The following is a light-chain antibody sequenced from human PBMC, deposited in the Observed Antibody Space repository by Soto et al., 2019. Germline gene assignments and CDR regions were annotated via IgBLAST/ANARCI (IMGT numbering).Light chain of an antibody. CDR3: QSYDSSLSGVV. CDR1: SSNIGAGYD. Sequence: QSVLTQPPSVSGAPGQRVTISCTGSSSNIGAGYDVHWYQQLPETAPKLLIYGNSNRPSGVPDRFSGSKSGTSASLAITGPQAEDEADYYGQSYDSSLSGVVFGGGTKLTVL. CDR2: GNS. J-gene: IGLJ2*01. V-gene: IGLV1-40*01.